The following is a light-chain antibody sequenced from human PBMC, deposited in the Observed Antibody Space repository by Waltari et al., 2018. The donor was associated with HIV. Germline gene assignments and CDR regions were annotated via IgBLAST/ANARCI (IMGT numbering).Light chain of an antibody. V-gene: IGLV1-40*01. J-gene: IGLJ2*01. CDR1: SSNIGAGYD. CDR2: GNS. Sequence: QSVLTQPPSVSGAPGQRVTISCTASSSNIGAGYDVPWYQHLPGTAPKLLIYGNSNRPSGVPDRFSGSKSGTSASLAITGLQAEDEADYYCQSYDSSLSGGDVVFGGGTKLTVL. CDR3: QSYDSSLSGGDVV.